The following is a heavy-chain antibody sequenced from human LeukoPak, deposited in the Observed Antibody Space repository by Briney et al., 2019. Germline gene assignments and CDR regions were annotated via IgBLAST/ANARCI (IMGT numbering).Heavy chain of an antibody. CDR3: ARGWITGAISEYYFKN. CDR2: MSPRAGNT. D-gene: IGHD4-23*01. J-gene: IGHJ4*02. Sequence: ASVKVSCKASGYTFTSYDINWVRQATGQGLEWMVWMSPRAGNTGYAQKFQGRITMTRDSSISTAYMELSSLTSEDTAVYYCARGWITGAISEYYFKNWGQGALVTVSS. CDR1: GYTFTSYD. V-gene: IGHV1-8*01.